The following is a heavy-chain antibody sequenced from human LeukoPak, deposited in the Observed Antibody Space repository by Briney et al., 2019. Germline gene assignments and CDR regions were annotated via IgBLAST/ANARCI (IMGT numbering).Heavy chain of an antibody. CDR3: ARDKIVGATGFGY. Sequence: PGGSLRLSCEASGFTFSSYWMHWVRQAPGQGLVWVSLINSDGSSTYYADSVKGRFTISRDNAKNTLYLQMNSLRAEDTAVYYCARDKIVGATGFGYWGQGALVSVPS. CDR1: GFTFSSYW. CDR2: INSDGSST. J-gene: IGHJ4*02. D-gene: IGHD1-26*01. V-gene: IGHV3-74*01.